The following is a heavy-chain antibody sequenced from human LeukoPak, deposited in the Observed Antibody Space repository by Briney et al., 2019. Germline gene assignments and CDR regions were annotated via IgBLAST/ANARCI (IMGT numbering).Heavy chain of an antibody. CDR2: ISAYNGKT. Sequence: ASVKVSCKASGYTFTSYGISWVRQAPGQGLEWMGWISAYNGKTNYAQKLQGRVTMTTDTSTSTAYMELRSLRSDDTAVYYCARGGRYCSSTSCYGFISWFDPWGQGTLVTVSS. D-gene: IGHD2-2*01. J-gene: IGHJ5*02. V-gene: IGHV1-18*01. CDR3: ARGGRYCSSTSCYGFISWFDP. CDR1: GYTFTSYG.